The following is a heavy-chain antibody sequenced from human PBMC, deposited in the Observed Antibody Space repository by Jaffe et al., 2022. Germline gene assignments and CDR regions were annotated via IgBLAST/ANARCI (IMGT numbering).Heavy chain of an antibody. J-gene: IGHJ4*02. CDR3: AREEIMAITMVQGVIIGWGFDY. Sequence: EVQLVESGGGLVQPGGSLRLSCAASGFTFSSYWMSWVRQAPGKGLEWVANIKQDGSEKYYVDSVKGRFTISRDNAKNSLYLQMNSLRAEDTAVYYCAREEIMAITMVQGVIIGWGFDYWGQGTLVTVSS. CDR2: IKQDGSEK. V-gene: IGHV3-7*01. CDR1: GFTFSSYW. D-gene: IGHD3-10*01.